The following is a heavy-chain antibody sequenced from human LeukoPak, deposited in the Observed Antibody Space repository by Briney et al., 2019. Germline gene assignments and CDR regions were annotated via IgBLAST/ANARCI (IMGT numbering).Heavy chain of an antibody. D-gene: IGHD2-2*01. CDR3: ARAQEYQLLSRPYYGMDV. V-gene: IGHV1-69*04. J-gene: IGHJ6*02. CDR2: IIPILGIA. Sequence: SVKVSCKASGGTFSSYAISWVRQAPGQGLEWMGRIIPILGIANYAQKFQVRVTITADKSTSTAYMELSSLRSEDTAVYYCARAQEYQLLSRPYYGMDVWGQGTTVTVSS. CDR1: GGTFSSYA.